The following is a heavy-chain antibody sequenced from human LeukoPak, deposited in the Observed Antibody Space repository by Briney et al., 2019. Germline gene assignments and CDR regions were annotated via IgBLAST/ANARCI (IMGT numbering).Heavy chain of an antibody. CDR3: ARGSLGYYDSSGKPDDC. D-gene: IGHD3-22*01. Sequence: ASVKVPCKASGYTFASYDINWVRQAPGQGLEWMGWMNPNSGNTGYAQKFEGRVTMTRNTSISTAYMELSSLRSEDTAVYYCARGSLGYYDSSGKPDDCWGQGTLVTVSS. J-gene: IGHJ4*02. V-gene: IGHV1-8*01. CDR2: MNPNSGNT. CDR1: GYTFASYD.